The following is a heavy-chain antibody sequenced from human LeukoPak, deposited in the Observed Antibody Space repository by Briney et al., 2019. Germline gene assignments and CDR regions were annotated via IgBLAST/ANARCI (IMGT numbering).Heavy chain of an antibody. V-gene: IGHV1-18*01. D-gene: IGHD2-2*01. CDR1: GYTFTSYG. CDR3: ARTPYCSSTSCYNWFEP. CDR2: ISAYNGNT. Sequence: ASVKVSCKASGYTFTSYGISWVRQAPGQGLEWMGWISAYNGNTNYAQKLQGRVTMTTDTSTSAAYMELRSLRSDDTAVYYCARTPYCSSTSCYNWFEPWGQGTLVTVSS. J-gene: IGHJ5*02.